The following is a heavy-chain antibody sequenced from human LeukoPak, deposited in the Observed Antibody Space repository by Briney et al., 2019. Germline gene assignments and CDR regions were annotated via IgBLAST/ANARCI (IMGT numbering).Heavy chain of an antibody. D-gene: IGHD3-10*01. CDR2: ISSSSSTT. Sequence: GGSLRLSCAAAGFTFSSYSMNWVRQAPGKGLGWVSYISSSSSTTYYADAVTGRFTISRDNAKNSLYLQMNSLRAEDTAVYYCARDCEWCGSGSYPTLLFRYYGMDVWGQGTTVTVSS. V-gene: IGHV3-48*01. CDR1: GFTFSSYS. J-gene: IGHJ6*02. CDR3: ARDCEWCGSGSYPTLLFRYYGMDV.